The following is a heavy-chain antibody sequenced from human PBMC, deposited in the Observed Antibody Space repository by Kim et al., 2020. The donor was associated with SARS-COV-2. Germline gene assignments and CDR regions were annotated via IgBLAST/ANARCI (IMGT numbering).Heavy chain of an antibody. CDR1: GGSISSSSYY. J-gene: IGHJ6*02. CDR3: ARRPGVGSGSYHYYYYYGMDV. V-gene: IGHV4-39*01. CDR2: IYYSGST. D-gene: IGHD3-10*01. Sequence: SETLSLTCTVSGGSISSSSYYWGWIRQPPGKGLEWIGSIYYSGSTYYNPSLKSRVTISIDTSKNQFSLKLSSVTAADTAVYYCARRPGVGSGSYHYYYYYGMDVWGQGTTVTVSS.